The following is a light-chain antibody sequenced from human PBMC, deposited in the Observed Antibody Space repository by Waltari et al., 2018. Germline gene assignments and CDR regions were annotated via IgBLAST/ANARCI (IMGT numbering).Light chain of an antibody. V-gene: IGKV1-33*01. CDR2: DAS. CDR3: QQYDNLPLT. J-gene: IGKJ4*01. CDR1: QDISNY. Sequence: DIHMTKSPSSLSASVGDRVTITCQASQDISNYLNWYQQKPGKAPTLLIYDASNLETGVPSRFSGSGSGTDFTFTISSLQPEDIATYYCQQYDNLPLTFGGGTKVEIK.